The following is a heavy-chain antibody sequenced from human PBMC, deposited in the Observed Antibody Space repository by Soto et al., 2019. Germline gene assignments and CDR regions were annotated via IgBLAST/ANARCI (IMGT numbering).Heavy chain of an antibody. D-gene: IGHD3-10*01. CDR3: AHSGPYYYGSGSTYAFDI. Sequence: QITLKESGPTLVKPTQPLTLTCTFSGFSLSTSGVGVGWIRQPPGKALEWLALIYWDDDKRYSPSLKSRLTITKDTSKNQVVLTMTNMDPVDTATYYCAHSGPYYYGSGSTYAFDIWGQGTMVTVSS. J-gene: IGHJ3*02. V-gene: IGHV2-5*02. CDR1: GFSLSTSGVG. CDR2: IYWDDDK.